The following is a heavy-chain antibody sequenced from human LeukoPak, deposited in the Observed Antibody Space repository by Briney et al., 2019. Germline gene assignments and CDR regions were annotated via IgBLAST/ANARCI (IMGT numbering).Heavy chain of an antibody. D-gene: IGHD4-23*01. CDR2: INPSGGST. Sequence: ASVKVSCKASGYTFTSYYMHWVRQAPGQGLEWMGIINPSGGSTSYAQKFQGRVTMTRDMSTSTVYMELSSLRSEDTAVYYCARVPTRVVPPVYFDYGARGPLATVSP. CDR3: ARVPTRVVPPVYFDY. V-gene: IGHV1-46*01. CDR1: GYTFTSYY. J-gene: IGHJ4*02.